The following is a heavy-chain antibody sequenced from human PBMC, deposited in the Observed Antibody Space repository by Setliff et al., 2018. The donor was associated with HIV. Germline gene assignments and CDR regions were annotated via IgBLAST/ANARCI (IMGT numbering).Heavy chain of an antibody. V-gene: IGHV3-30*12. CDR1: GFTFSSYS. J-gene: IGHJ6*03. D-gene: IGHD3-16*01. Sequence: GGSLRLSCAASGFTFSSYSMHWVRQAPGKGLEWVAVISYVGSNRYYADSVKGRFTISRDNSKNTLYLQMNSLRAEDTAVYYCAKAPYPQYYHYYMDVWGKGTTVTVSS. CDR2: ISYVGSNR. CDR3: AKAPYPQYYHYYMDV.